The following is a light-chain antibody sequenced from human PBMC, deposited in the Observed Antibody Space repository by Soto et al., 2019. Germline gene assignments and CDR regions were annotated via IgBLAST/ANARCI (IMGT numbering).Light chain of an antibody. Sequence: QSVLTQPPSASGTPGQGVTISCSGSSSNIGSNTVNWYQQFPGTTPKLLIYNDNQRPSGVPDRFSGSKSGTSASLAISGLQSEDEADYYCAAWDDSLHGVFGGGTKLTVL. J-gene: IGLJ2*01. V-gene: IGLV1-44*01. CDR1: SSNIGSNT. CDR2: NDN. CDR3: AAWDDSLHGV.